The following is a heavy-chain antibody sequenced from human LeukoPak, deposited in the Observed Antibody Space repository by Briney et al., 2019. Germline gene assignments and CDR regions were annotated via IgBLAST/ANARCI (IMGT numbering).Heavy chain of an antibody. Sequence: PGGSLRLSCAASGFTFSSYAMSWVRQAPGKGLEWVSAISGSGGSTYYADSVKGRFTISRDNSKNTLYLQMNSLRAEDTAVYYCAKDEYYDILTGSPNWFDPWGQGTLVTVSS. D-gene: IGHD3-9*01. CDR2: ISGSGGST. J-gene: IGHJ5*02. CDR3: AKDEYYDILTGSPNWFDP. CDR1: GFTFSSYA. V-gene: IGHV3-23*01.